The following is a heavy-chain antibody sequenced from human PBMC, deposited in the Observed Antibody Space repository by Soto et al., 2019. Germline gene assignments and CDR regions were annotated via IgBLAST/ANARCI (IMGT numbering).Heavy chain of an antibody. D-gene: IGHD2-8*02. CDR1: GGSFIGYY. Sequence: SETLSLTCAVDGGSFIGYYWTWIRQPPGTGLEWIGEINHSGSTNYNPSLKSRVTISVDTSKNQFSLKLTSVTAADTAVYYCARDKITGRFDYWGQGTLVTVSS. CDR2: INHSGST. V-gene: IGHV4-34*01. J-gene: IGHJ4*02. CDR3: ARDKITGRFDY.